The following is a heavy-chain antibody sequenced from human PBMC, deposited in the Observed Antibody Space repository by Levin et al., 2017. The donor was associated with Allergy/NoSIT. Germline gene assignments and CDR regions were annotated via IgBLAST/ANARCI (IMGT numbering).Heavy chain of an antibody. CDR1: GFTISSYA. V-gene: IGHV3-23*01. CDR3: AKGNYGDYLIDY. CDR2: ISGSGGTT. J-gene: IGHJ4*02. D-gene: IGHD4-17*01. Sequence: GGSLRLSCAASGFTISSYAMSWVRQAPGKGLEWVSAISGSGGTTYYADSVKGRFTISRDISKNTLYLQMNSLRVEDTAEYYCAKGNYGDYLIDYWGQGTLVTVSS.